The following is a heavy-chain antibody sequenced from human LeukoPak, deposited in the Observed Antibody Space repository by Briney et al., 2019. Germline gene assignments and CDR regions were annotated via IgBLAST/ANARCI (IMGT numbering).Heavy chain of an antibody. V-gene: IGHV1-69*04. Sequence: SVKVSCKASGGTFSNYVISWVRQAPGQGLEWMGRIIPIVEITNYAENYQGRVTFTADKSTNTAYMHLNSLRSEDTAVYYCARGWGYCSSTSCYTGLGYYYYYMDVWGKGTTVTVSS. CDR1: GGTFSNYV. CDR2: IIPIVEIT. D-gene: IGHD2-2*02. J-gene: IGHJ6*03. CDR3: ARGWGYCSSTSCYTGLGYYYYYMDV.